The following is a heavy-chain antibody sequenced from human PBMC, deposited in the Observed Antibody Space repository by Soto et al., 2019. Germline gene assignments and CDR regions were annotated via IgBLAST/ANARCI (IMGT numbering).Heavy chain of an antibody. J-gene: IGHJ4*02. CDR1: GGTFGSYA. CDR2: VIPIFGTP. Sequence: QVQLVQSGAEVKKPGSSVKVSCKSSGGTFGSYAISWVRQAPGQGLEWMGRVIPIFGTPHSAQKFHGRVTITTDIPTSTAYLELSSLKSADTSVYYCAKIRWTISLQEEDTIWGQGTLVTVSS. V-gene: IGHV1-69*06. CDR3: AKIRWTISLQEEDTI. D-gene: IGHD2-15*01.